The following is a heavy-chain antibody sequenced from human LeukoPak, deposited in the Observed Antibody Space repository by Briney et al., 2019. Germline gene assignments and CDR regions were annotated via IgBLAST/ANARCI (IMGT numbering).Heavy chain of an antibody. J-gene: IGHJ3*02. D-gene: IGHD3-22*01. CDR3: ARAMIVVVPLNDAFDI. Sequence: SETLSLTCTVSGGSISSYYWSWIRQPPGKGLEWIGYIYYSGSTNYNPSLKSRVTISVDTSKNQFSLKLSSVTAADTAVYYCARAMIVVVPLNDAFDIWGQGTMVTVSS. CDR1: GGSISSYY. V-gene: IGHV4-59*01. CDR2: IYYSGST.